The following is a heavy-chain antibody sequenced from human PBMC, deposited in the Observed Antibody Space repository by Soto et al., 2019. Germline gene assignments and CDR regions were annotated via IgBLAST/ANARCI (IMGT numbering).Heavy chain of an antibody. CDR2: MYYSGST. CDR3: ARGTFGVVKD. J-gene: IGHJ4*02. D-gene: IGHD3-3*01. V-gene: IGHV4-59*01. Sequence: QVQLQESGPGLVKPSETLSLTCTVSGGSISSYYWSWGRQPPGKGLEWIGYMYYSGSTNYNPSLKSRVTISIDTSRNQFSLKLSPVTAADTAVYYCARGTFGVVKDWGQGTLVTVSS. CDR1: GGSISSYY.